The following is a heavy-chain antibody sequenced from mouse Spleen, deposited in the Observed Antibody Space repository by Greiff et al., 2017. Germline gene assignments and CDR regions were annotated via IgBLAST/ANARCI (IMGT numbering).Heavy chain of an antibody. CDR1: GFSLTSYG. Sequence: VHLVESGPGLVQPSQSLSITCTVSGFSLTSYGVHWVRQSPGKGLEWLGVIWRGGSTDYNAAFMSRLSITKDNSKSQVFFKMNSLQTDDTAMYYCARGDDYDGSWFAYWGQGTLVTVSA. D-gene: IGHD2-4*01. CDR2: IWRGGST. V-gene: IGHV2-5*01. J-gene: IGHJ3*01. CDR3: ARGDDYDGSWFAY.